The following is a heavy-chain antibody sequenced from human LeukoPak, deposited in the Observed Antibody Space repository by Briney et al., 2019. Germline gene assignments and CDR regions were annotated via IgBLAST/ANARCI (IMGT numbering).Heavy chain of an antibody. J-gene: IGHJ5*02. CDR1: GGTFSSYA. Sequence: SVKVSCKASGGTFSSYAISWVRQAPGQGLEWMGGIIPIFGTANYAQKFQGRVTITTDESTSTAYMELSSLRSEDTAVYYCARDPTRTAASWFDPWGQGTLDTVSS. D-gene: IGHD6-13*01. V-gene: IGHV1-69*05. CDR3: ARDPTRTAASWFDP. CDR2: IIPIFGTA.